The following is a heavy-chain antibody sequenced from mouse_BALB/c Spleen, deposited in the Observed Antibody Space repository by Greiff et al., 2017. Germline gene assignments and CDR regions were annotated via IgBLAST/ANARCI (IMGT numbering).Heavy chain of an antibody. V-gene: IGHV1-87*01. CDR1: YTF. J-gene: IGHJ2*01. CDR3: SENSAVYYCERMDYGSGYFDY. CDR2: GQGLEWIG. Sequence: QVQLQQSGPELARPWASVKISCQAFYTFFRRVYFAFRDTNSWMQWVKQRPGQGLEWIGAIYPGIGDNSYNQKFKGKATLTADKTSNTAYMRLSILTSENSAVYYCERMDYGSGYFDYWGQGTTLTVSA. D-gene: IGHD1-1*01.